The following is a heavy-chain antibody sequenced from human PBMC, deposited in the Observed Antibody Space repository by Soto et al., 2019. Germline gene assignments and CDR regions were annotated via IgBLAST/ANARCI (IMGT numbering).Heavy chain of an antibody. V-gene: IGHV1-2*02. D-gene: IGHD6-13*01. Sequence: ASLKVSCKASGYTFTGYYMHWVRQAPGQGLEWMGWINPHSGDIIYAQKFQGRVTMTRDTSISTAYMELSRLESDDTAMYYCARQLTTAADVDYWGQGTLVTVSS. CDR2: INPHSGDI. CDR3: ARQLTTAADVDY. J-gene: IGHJ4*02. CDR1: GYTFTGYY.